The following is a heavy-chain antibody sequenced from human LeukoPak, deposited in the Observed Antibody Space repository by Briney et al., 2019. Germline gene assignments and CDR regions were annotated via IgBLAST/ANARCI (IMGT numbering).Heavy chain of an antibody. D-gene: IGHD5-24*01. V-gene: IGHV3-66*01. CDR1: GLTVSSNC. CDR3: ARDHGDGYITDY. CDR2: IYPGGTT. J-gene: IGHJ4*02. Sequence: GGSLRLSCVASGLTVSSNCMSWARQSPGKGLEWVSVIYPGGTTHYADSVKGRFTISRDNSKNTLYLQMNSLTAEDTAVYYCARDHGDGYITDYWGQGTLVTVSS.